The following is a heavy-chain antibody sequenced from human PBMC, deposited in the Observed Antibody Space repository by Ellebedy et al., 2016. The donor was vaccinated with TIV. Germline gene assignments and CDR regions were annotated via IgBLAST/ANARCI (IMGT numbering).Heavy chain of an antibody. CDR3: ARKNGTWSADY. CDR2: IEFDGSSE. V-gene: IGHV3-30*02. Sequence: PGGSLRLSCATSGFSFSAYGMHWVRQAPGQGLECVTFIEFDGSSEDYADSVKGRFTISRDNSRNTLYLQINSLRGDDTALYFCARKNGTWSADYWGQGTLVTVSS. D-gene: IGHD6-13*01. CDR1: GFSFSAYG. J-gene: IGHJ4*02.